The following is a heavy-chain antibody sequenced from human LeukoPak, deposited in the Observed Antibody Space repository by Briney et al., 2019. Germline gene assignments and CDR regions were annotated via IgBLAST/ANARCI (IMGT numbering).Heavy chain of an antibody. CDR2: IIPIFGTA. Sequence: ASVKVSCKASGYTFTSYAISWVRQAPGQGLEWMGGIIPIFGTANYAQKFQGRVTITADESTSTAYMELSSLRSEDTAVYYCASAYYDILAGYYRMDVWGQGTTVTVSS. J-gene: IGHJ6*02. CDR3: ASAYYDILAGYYRMDV. D-gene: IGHD3-9*01. V-gene: IGHV1-69*13. CDR1: GYTFTSYA.